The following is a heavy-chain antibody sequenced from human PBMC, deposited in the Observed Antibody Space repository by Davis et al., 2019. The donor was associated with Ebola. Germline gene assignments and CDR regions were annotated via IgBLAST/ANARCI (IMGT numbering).Heavy chain of an antibody. Sequence: ASVKVSCKASGFTLTNYAIHWVRQAPGQRLEWMGWINAGNGNTKYSQKFQGRVTMTTDTSTSTAYMEVGSLRSDDTAVYYCARAQFPTTSDHWGQGTLVTVSS. J-gene: IGHJ4*02. CDR2: INAGNGNT. D-gene: IGHD1-1*01. V-gene: IGHV1-3*01. CDR3: ARAQFPTTSDH. CDR1: GFTLTNYA.